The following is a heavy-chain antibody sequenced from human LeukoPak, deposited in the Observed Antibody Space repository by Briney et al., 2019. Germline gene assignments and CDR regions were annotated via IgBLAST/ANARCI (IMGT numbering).Heavy chain of an antibody. V-gene: IGHV3-30*19. CDR3: ARDPLGTRPGFDY. D-gene: IGHD1-1*01. Sequence: GGSLRLSCAASGFTFSSYGMHWVRQAPGKGLEWVAVIWYDGSNKYYADSVKGRFTISRDNSKNTLYLQMNSLRTEDTAVYYCARDPLGTRPGFDYWGQGTLVTVSS. CDR2: IWYDGSNK. CDR1: GFTFSSYG. J-gene: IGHJ4*02.